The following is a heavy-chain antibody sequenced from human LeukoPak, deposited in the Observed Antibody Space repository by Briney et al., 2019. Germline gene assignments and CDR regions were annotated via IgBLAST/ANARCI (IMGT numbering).Heavy chain of an antibody. Sequence: SETQSLXCAVYGESFSGYYWTWVRQPPGKGLEWIGDINHSGRTTYNPSLKSRVIISVDTSKNLFSLNLTSVTAADTAVYYCTRPWQRRYYMDVWGKGTTVAVSS. V-gene: IGHV4-34*01. CDR2: INHSGRT. J-gene: IGHJ6*03. CDR1: GESFSGYY. CDR3: TRPWQRRYYMDV.